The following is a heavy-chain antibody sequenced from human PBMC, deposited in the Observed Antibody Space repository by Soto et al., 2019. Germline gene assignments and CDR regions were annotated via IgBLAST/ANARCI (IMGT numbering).Heavy chain of an antibody. Sequence: EVQLVESGGGLVQPGGSLRLSCAASGFTFSTYWMHWVRQPPGKGLVWVSRISSDGSSTSYADSVKGRFTISRDNAKNTLYLQMNSLRAEDTAVYYCARVASSFWYGGLFDYWGQGTLVIVSS. CDR1: GFTFSTYW. CDR3: ARVASSFWYGGLFDY. CDR2: ISSDGSST. J-gene: IGHJ4*02. V-gene: IGHV3-74*01. D-gene: IGHD6-13*01.